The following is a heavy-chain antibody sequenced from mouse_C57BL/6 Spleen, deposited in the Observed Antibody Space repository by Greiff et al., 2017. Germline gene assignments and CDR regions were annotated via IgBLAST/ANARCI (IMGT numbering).Heavy chain of an antibody. J-gene: IGHJ2*01. CDR2: IYPGDGDT. D-gene: IGHD3-3*01. Sequence: QVQLQQSGPELVKPGASVKISCKASGYAFSSSWMNWVKQRPGKGLEWIGRIYPGDGDTNYNGKFKGKATLTADKSSSTAYMQLSSLTSEDSAVYFCARTRTEYYFDYWGQGTTLTVSS. CDR1: GYAFSSSW. V-gene: IGHV1-82*01. CDR3: ARTRTEYYFDY.